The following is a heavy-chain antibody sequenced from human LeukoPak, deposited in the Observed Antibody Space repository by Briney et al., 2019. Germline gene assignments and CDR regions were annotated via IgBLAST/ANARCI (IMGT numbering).Heavy chain of an antibody. V-gene: IGHV4-4*02. CDR2: IYHSGST. CDR1: GGSISSSNW. CDR3: ARDRYYYGSGSYWSYYFDY. Sequence: SETLSLTCAVSGGSISSSNWWSRVRQPPGKGLEWIGEIYHSGSTNYNPSPKSRVTISVDKSKNQFSLKLSSVTAADTAVYYCARDRYYYGSGSYWSYYFDYWGQGTLVTVSS. D-gene: IGHD3-10*01. J-gene: IGHJ4*02.